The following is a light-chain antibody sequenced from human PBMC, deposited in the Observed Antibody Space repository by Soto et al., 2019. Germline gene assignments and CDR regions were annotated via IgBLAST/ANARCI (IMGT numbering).Light chain of an antibody. CDR1: RSDIGGYNV. CDR2: EGI. CDR3: CSYVGATTYV. J-gene: IGLJ1*01. Sequence: QSALTQPASVSGSPGQSITISCSGTRSDIGGYNVASWYQQHPGKAHKVIVYEGIKRHSGVSDRFSGSTSGSTASLKISGLQPEDEAEYYCCSYVGATTYVFGSGTKVTVL. V-gene: IGLV2-23*01.